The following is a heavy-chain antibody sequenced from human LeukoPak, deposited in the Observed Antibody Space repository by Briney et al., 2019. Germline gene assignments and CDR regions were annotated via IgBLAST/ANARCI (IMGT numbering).Heavy chain of an antibody. J-gene: IGHJ5*02. D-gene: IGHD6-13*01. V-gene: IGHV3-23*01. CDR1: GFIFSNYA. Sequence: GGSLRLSCAASGFIFSNYALMWVRQAPGKGLEWVSSITGRGDETFYADSVKGRFSLSRDNSKNMLYLQMYSLGAEDTAIYYCAKGDAAGLVDWFDPWGRGTLVTVSS. CDR2: ITGRGDET. CDR3: AKGDAAGLVDWFDP.